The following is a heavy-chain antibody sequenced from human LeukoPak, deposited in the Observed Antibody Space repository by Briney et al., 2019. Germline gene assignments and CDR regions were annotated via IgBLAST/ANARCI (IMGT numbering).Heavy chain of an antibody. J-gene: IGHJ6*02. CDR3: ARARGFSVPD. V-gene: IGHV4-34*01. D-gene: IGHD3-10*01. CDR2: INHSGST. Sequence: SETLSLTCAVYGGSFSGYYWSWIRRPPGKGLEWIGEINHSGSTNYNPSLKSRVTISVDTSKNQFSLKLSSVTAADTAVYYCARARGFSVPDWGQGTTVTVSS. CDR1: GGSFSGYY.